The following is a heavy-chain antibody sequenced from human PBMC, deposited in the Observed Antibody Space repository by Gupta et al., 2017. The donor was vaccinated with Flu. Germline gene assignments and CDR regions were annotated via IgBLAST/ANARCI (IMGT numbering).Heavy chain of an antibody. V-gene: IGHV3-23*01. Sequence: EGWEWVSTISGSGGSTYCADSVKGRFTISRDNSKNTLYLQMNSLRAEDTAVYYCARGYCSSTSCYPYYFDYWGQGTLVTVSS. CDR2: ISGSGGST. CDR3: ARGYCSSTSCYPYYFDY. J-gene: IGHJ4*02. D-gene: IGHD2-2*01.